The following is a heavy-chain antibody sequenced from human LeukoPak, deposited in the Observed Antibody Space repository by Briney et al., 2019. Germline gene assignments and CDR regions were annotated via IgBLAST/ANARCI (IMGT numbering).Heavy chain of an antibody. D-gene: IGHD6-13*01. CDR2: INHSGST. CDR1: GGSFSGYY. V-gene: IGHV4-34*01. CDR3: ARGYSSSWYYYGMDV. Sequence: SETLSLTCAVYGGSFSGYYWSWIRQPPGKGLEWIGEINHSGSTNYNPSLKSRVTISVDTSKNQFSLKLSSVSAADTAVYYCARGYSSSWYYYGMDVWGQGTTVTVSS. J-gene: IGHJ6*02.